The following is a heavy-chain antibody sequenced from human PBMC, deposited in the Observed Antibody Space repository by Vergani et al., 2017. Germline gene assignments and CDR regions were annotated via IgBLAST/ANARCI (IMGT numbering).Heavy chain of an antibody. CDR3: ARGSGYDSTYYYYYYMDV. CDR2: IYYSGST. Sequence: QVQLQESGPGLVKPSETLSLTCTVSGGSLSSYYWGWIRQPPGKGLEWIGYIYYSGSTNYNPSLKSRVTISVDTSKNQFSLKLSSVTAADTAVYYCARGSGYDSTYYYYYYMDVWGKGTTVTVSS. J-gene: IGHJ6*03. CDR1: GGSLSSYY. D-gene: IGHD5-12*01. V-gene: IGHV4-59*01.